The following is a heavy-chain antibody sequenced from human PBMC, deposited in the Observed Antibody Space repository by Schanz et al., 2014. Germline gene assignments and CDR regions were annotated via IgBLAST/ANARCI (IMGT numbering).Heavy chain of an antibody. CDR2: ISGYNGDT. CDR1: GYSFTDYA. J-gene: IGHJ4*02. V-gene: IGHV1-18*01. Sequence: QVQLVQSGVEVKRPGASVRVSCKASGYSFTDYAIHWVRQAPGQGLEWMGWISGYNGDTNYAPKVQDRVTMTTDTSTGITSLELRNLKSDDTAVYYCARDRVSFVRGPLGVDWGQGTQVIVSS. CDR3: ARDRVSFVRGPLGVD. D-gene: IGHD3-10*01.